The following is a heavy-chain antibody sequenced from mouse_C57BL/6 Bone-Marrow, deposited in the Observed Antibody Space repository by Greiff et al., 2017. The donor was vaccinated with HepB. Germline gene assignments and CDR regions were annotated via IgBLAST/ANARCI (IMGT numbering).Heavy chain of an antibody. V-gene: IGHV5-12*01. CDR3: ARRDDYYGYAMDY. Sequence: EVQLVESGGGLVQPGGSLKLSCAASGFTFSDYYMYWVRQTPEKRLEWVAYISNGGGSTYYPDTLKGRFTISRDNAKNTLYLQMSSLTSEDTAMYYCARRDDYYGYAMDYWGQGTSVTVSS. CDR2: ISNGGGST. CDR1: GFTFSDYY. D-gene: IGHD2-3*01. J-gene: IGHJ4*01.